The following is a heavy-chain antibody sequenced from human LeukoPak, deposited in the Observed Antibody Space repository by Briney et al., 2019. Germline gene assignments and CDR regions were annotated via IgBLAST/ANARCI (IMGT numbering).Heavy chain of an antibody. V-gene: IGHV3-48*02. J-gene: IGHJ3*02. CDR2: IGSRSRTT. CDR3: ARGFGSNFDI. D-gene: IGHD6-13*01. CDR1: GFTFSSNS. Sequence: GGSLRLPCAASGFTFSSNSMNWVRQAPGKGLEWVSYIGSRSRTTYYADSVKGRFTISRDNAKNSLYLQMNSLRDEDTAVYYCARGFGSNFDIWGQGTMVTVSS.